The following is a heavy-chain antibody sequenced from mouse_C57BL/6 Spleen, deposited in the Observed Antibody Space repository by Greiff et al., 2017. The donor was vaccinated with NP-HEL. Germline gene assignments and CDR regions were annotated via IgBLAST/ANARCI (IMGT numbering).Heavy chain of an antibody. D-gene: IGHD3-2*02. V-gene: IGHV1-72*01. CDR3: ARSDSSGYRKGNFDY. CDR1: GYTFTSYW. Sequence: QVQLQQPGAELVKPGASVKLSCKASGYTFTSYWMHWVKQRPGRGLEWIGRIDPNSGGTKYNEKFKSKATLTVDKPSSTAYMQLSSLTSEDSAVYYCARSDSSGYRKGNFDYWGQGTTLTVSA. CDR2: IDPNSGGT. J-gene: IGHJ2*01.